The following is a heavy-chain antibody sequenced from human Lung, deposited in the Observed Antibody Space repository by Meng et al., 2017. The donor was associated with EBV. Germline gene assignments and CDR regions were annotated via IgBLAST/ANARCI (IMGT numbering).Heavy chain of an antibody. D-gene: IGHD6-19*01. V-gene: IGHV3-21*06. J-gene: IGHJ4*02. Sequence: VRLVESGGGQVKPGGSLRPSCVGSGFTFSTYSFNWVRQAPGKGLEWVSSISVSGSHINYAASVKGRFTVSRENAKNSLSLQMNSLRVEDTAVYYCTVRDGGGWAGGQWGQGTLFNVSS. CDR2: ISVSGSHI. CDR3: TVRDGGGWAGGQ. CDR1: GFTFSTYS.